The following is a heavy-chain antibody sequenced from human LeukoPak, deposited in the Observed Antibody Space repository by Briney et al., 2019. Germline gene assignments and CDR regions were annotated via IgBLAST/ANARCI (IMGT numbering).Heavy chain of an antibody. J-gene: IGHJ4*02. D-gene: IGHD6-19*01. CDR3: ARMGLAVAGTPSFDY. CDR2: INPNSGGT. V-gene: IGHV1-2*02. CDR1: GYTFTGYY. Sequence: ASVKVSCKASGYTFTGYYMHWVRQAPGQGLEWMGWINPNSGGTNYAQKFQGRVTMTRDTSISTAYMELSSLRSEDTAVYYCARMGLAVAGTPSFDYWGQGTLVTVSS.